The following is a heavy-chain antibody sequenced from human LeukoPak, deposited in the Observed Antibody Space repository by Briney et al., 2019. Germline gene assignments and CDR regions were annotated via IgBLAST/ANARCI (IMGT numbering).Heavy chain of an antibody. J-gene: IGHJ6*02. CDR1: GYTLTELS. CDR3: ATEGFGDLTHYYGMDV. D-gene: IGHD3-10*01. V-gene: IGHV1-24*01. CDR2: FDPEDGET. Sequence: ASVKVSCKVSGYTLTELSMHWVRQAPGKGLEWMGGFDPEDGETIYAQKFQGRVTVTEDTSTDTAYMELSSLRSEDTAVYYCATEGFGDLTHYYGMDVWGQGTTVTVSS.